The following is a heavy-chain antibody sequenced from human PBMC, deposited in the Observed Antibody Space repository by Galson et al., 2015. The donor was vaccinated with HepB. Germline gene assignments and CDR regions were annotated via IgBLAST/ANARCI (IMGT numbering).Heavy chain of an antibody. CDR1: GFTVSSNY. Sequence: SLRLSCAASGFTVSSNYMSWVRQAPGKGLEWVSSISSSSSYIYYADSVKGRFTISRDNAKNSLYLQMNSLRAEDTAVYYCARVGSWPGYSSGWYLVDYWGQGTLVTVSS. V-gene: IGHV3-21*01. CDR3: ARVGSWPGYSSGWYLVDY. D-gene: IGHD6-19*01. CDR2: ISSSSSYI. J-gene: IGHJ4*02.